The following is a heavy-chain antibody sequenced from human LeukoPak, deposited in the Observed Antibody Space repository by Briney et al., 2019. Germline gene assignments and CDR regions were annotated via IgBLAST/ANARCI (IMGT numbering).Heavy chain of an antibody. CDR3: ARAGSSLLYYFDY. CDR2: IYYSGST. D-gene: IGHD6-13*01. J-gene: IGHJ4*02. Sequence: PSETLSLTCTVSGGSISSYYWSWIRQPPGKGLEWIGYIYYSGSTNYNPSLKSRVTISVDTSKNQLSLKLSSVTAADTAVYYCARAGSSLLYYFDYWGQGTLVTVSS. V-gene: IGHV4-59*01. CDR1: GGSISSYY.